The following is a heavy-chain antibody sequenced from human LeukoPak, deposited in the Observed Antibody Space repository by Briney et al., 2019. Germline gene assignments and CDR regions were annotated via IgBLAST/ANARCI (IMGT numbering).Heavy chain of an antibody. J-gene: IGHJ4*02. V-gene: IGHV3-30*02. CDR3: AKDHCSPTGCSGNPGY. Sequence: GGSLRLSCAASGFTFNNYGMHWVRQAPGKGLEWVAFIRHDGRDNKYYAGSVKGRFTVSRDNSKNTLYLQMNSLRAEDTAVYYCAKDHCSPTGCSGNPGYWGQGTLVAVSS. CDR2: IRHDGRDNK. D-gene: IGHD2-2*01. CDR1: GFTFNNYG.